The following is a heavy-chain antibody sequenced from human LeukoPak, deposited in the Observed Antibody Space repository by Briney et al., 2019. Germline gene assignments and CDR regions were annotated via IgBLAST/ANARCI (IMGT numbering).Heavy chain of an antibody. CDR1: GFTFSSFA. CDR2: ISGDGGST. V-gene: IGHV3-23*01. D-gene: IGHD6-13*01. Sequence: GSLRLSCTTAMSGFTFSSFAMTWVRQAPGKGLEWVSAISGDGGSTYYADSVKGRFTISRGNSKNSLYLQMNSLKVEDTAVYYCAAWQLILFDYWGQGTLVTVSS. CDR3: AAWQLILFDY. J-gene: IGHJ4*02.